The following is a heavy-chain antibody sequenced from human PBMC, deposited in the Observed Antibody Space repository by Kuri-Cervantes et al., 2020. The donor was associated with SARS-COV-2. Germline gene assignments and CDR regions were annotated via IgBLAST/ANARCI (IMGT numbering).Heavy chain of an antibody. J-gene: IGHJ4*02. D-gene: IGHD5-24*01. Sequence: ESLKISCAASGFTFSSYAMSWVRQAPGKGLEWIGSIYHSGSTNYNPSLKSRVTISADTSKNEFSLNLKSVTAADTAVYYCARGGYSYDYWGQGTLVTVSS. V-gene: IGHV4-59*01. CDR2: IYHSGST. CDR1: GFTFSSYA. CDR3: ARGGYSYDY.